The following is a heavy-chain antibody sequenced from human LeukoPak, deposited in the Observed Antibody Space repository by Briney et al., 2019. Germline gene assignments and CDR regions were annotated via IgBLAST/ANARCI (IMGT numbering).Heavy chain of an antibody. CDR2: IYHSGRT. CDR3: ARVLGDSTTFS. J-gene: IGHJ5*02. CDR1: GYPVSSRYY. Sequence: SETLPLTCTVSGYPVSSRYYWGWLRQPPGTGLEWIGSIYHSGRTYYNPSLKSRVTISVDTSKNQFSLKLSSVTAADTAVYYCARVLGDSTTFSWGQGTLVTVSS. D-gene: IGHD2-21*02. V-gene: IGHV4-38-2*02.